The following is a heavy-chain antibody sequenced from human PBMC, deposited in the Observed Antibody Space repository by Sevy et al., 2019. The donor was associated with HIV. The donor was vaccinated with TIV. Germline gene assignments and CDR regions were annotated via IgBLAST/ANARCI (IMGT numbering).Heavy chain of an antibody. V-gene: IGHV3-23*01. J-gene: IGHJ2*01. D-gene: IGHD2-21*02. Sequence: GGSLRLSCAASGFTFSSYAMSWVRQAPGKGLEWVSAISGSGGSTYYADSVKGRFTISRDNSKNTLYLQMNSLRAEDTAVYYCAIEGVVVTAIPGWYFDLWGRGTLVTVSS. CDR1: GFTFSSYA. CDR3: AIEGVVVTAIPGWYFDL. CDR2: ISGSGGST.